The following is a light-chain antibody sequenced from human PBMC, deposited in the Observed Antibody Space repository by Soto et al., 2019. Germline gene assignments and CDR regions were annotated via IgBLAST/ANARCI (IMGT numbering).Light chain of an antibody. CDR1: QDMDKN. J-gene: IGKJ5*01. Sequence: IQLTQSPSSLSASVGDRVTITCQASQDMDKNLNWYQQKPVKAPKLLIYDASSLQTGVPSRFTGSGSSTDFTFTISSLQPEDIATYYCQQYDNLLPITFGQGTRLEIK. CDR2: DAS. V-gene: IGKV1-33*01. CDR3: QQYDNLLPIT.